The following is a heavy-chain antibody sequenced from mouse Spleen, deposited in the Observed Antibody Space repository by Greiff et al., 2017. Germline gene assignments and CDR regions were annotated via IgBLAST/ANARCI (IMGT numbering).Heavy chain of an antibody. CDR3: ASEGDYYGSSNWYFDV. CDR1: GYTFTSYG. V-gene: IGHV1-81*01. Sequence: LVESGAELARPGASVKLSCKASGYTFTSYGISWVKQRTGQGLEWIGEIYPRSGNTYYNEKFKGKATLTADKSSSTAYMELRSLTSEDSAVYFCASEGDYYGSSNWYFDVWGAGTTVTVSS. D-gene: IGHD1-1*01. J-gene: IGHJ1*01. CDR2: IYPRSGNT.